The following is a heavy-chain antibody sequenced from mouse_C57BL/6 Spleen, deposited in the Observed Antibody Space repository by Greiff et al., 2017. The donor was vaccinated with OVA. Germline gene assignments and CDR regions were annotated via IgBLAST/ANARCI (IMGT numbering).Heavy chain of an antibody. J-gene: IGHJ3*01. D-gene: IGHD1-1*02. CDR1: GYTFTSHW. CDR2: IFPGSGST. Sequence: QVQLQQSGPELVRPGASVKISCKAPGYTFTSHWMQWVSQRPGQGLEWIGEIFPGSGSTNYNEKFKGKATLTVDTSSSTAYMQLSSLTSEDSAVYLCAIYGATSWFAYWGQGTLVTVSA. CDR3: AIYGATSWFAY. V-gene: IGHV1-56*01.